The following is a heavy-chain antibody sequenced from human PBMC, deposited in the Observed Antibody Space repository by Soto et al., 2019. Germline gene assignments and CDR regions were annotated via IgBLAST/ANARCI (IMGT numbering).Heavy chain of an antibody. CDR2: INYNGNT. V-gene: IGHV4-59*01. D-gene: IGHD3-22*01. CDR1: GGSIGNYY. J-gene: IGHJ4*02. CDR3: ATGRRYYYDDTGPFYFEH. Sequence: PSETLSLTCTVSGGSIGNYYWSWIRQPPGNELEWIAYINYNGNTNYNPSLKSRVTISVDTSKKQFSLTLTSVTAEDTAVYYCATGRRYYYDDTGPFYFEHWGQGTLVTVSS.